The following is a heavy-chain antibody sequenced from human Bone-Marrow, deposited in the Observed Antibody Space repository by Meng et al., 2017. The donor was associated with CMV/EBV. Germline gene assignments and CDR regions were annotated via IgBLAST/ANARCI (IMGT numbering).Heavy chain of an antibody. CDR2: ISAYNGNT. V-gene: IGHV1-18*01. CDR1: GGSFSTYP. J-gene: IGHJ6*02. CDR3: AREVKGAMVRGERTHYYYGMDV. Sequence: ASVKVSCKASGGSFSTYPISWVRQAPGQGLEWMGWISAYNGNTNYAQKLQGRVTMTTDTSTSTAYMELRSLRSDDTAVYYCAREVKGAMVRGERTHYYYGMDVWGQGTTVTVSS. D-gene: IGHD3-10*01.